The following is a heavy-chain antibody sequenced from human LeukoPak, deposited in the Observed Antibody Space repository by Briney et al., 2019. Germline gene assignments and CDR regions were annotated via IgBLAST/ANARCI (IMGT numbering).Heavy chain of an antibody. D-gene: IGHD2-2*01. V-gene: IGHV1-24*01. J-gene: IGHJ4*02. Sequence: ASVTVSCKVSGFTLTELSMHWVRQAPGKPLEWMGGFDPEDGETIYAQKFQGRVTMTEDTSTDTAYLELSSLRSEDTAVYYCATDPVGYCSSDSCYSVDYWGQGTLVTVSS. CDR3: ATDPVGYCSSDSCYSVDY. CDR1: GFTLTELS. CDR2: FDPEDGET.